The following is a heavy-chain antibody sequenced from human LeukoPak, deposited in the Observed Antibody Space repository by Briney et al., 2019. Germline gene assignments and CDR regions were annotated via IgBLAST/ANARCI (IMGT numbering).Heavy chain of an antibody. V-gene: IGHV4-34*01. CDR1: GGSFSGYY. CDR2: INHSGST. D-gene: IGHD5-18*01. J-gene: IGHJ4*02. CDR3: ARGAGIIQLWLVY. Sequence: PSETLSLTCAVYGGSFSGYYWSWIRQPPGKGLEWIGEINHSGSTNYNPSLKSRVTISLDTSKNQFSLKLSSVTAADTAVYYCARGAGIIQLWLVYWDQGTLVTVSS.